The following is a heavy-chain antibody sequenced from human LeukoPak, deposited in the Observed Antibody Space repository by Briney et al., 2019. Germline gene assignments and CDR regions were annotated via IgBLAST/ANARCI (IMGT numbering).Heavy chain of an antibody. D-gene: IGHD6-19*01. Sequence: GRSLILSCAASGFTFDNYAMNWVRQVPGKGLEWISLISWNSGTIGYADSVKGRFTISRDNANNFLYLQMNSLRAEDTALYYCARAYKDRSLAGKKEFFQHWGQGTLVTVSS. J-gene: IGHJ1*01. V-gene: IGHV3-9*01. CDR1: GFTFDNYA. CDR3: ARAYKDRSLAGKKEFFQH. CDR2: ISWNSGTI.